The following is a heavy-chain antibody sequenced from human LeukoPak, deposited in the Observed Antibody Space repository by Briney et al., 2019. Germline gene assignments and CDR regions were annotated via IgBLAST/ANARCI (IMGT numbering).Heavy chain of an antibody. D-gene: IGHD3-16*02. CDR3: ARADYDYVWGSYRPYYFDY. CDR1: GFTFSSYS. CDR2: ISSSSSYI. J-gene: IGHJ4*02. Sequence: PGGSLRLSCAASGFTFSSYSMNWVRQAPGKGLEWVSSISSSSSYIYYADSVKGRFTISRDNAKNSLYLQMNSLGAEDTAVYYCARADYDYVWGSYRPYYFDYWGQGTLVTVSS. V-gene: IGHV3-21*01.